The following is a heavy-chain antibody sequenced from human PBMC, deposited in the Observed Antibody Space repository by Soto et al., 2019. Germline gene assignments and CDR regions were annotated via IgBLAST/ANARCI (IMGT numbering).Heavy chain of an antibody. V-gene: IGHV3-30*18. J-gene: IGHJ3*02. CDR2: ISYDGSNK. Sequence: QVQLVESGGGVVQPGRSLRLSCAASGFTFRSYGMHWVRQAPAKGLEWVAVISYDGSNKYYADSVKGGFTISRDNSKNTLYLQMNSLRAEDTAVYYCAKGGVGSTSNAFDIWGQGTMVTVSS. CDR3: AKGGVGSTSNAFDI. D-gene: IGHD1-26*01. CDR1: GFTFRSYG.